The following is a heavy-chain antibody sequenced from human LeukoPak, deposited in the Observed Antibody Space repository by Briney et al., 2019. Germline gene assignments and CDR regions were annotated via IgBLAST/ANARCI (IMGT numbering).Heavy chain of an antibody. CDR2: IKQDGSEK. Sequence: GGSLRLSCAASGFTFSSYWMSWVRQAPGKGLEWVANIKQDGSEKYYVDSVKGRFTISRDNAKNSLYLQMNSLRAEDTAVYYGARDGLYDSSGYYLYWGQGTLVTVSS. CDR3: ARDGLYDSSGYYLY. D-gene: IGHD3-22*01. V-gene: IGHV3-7*01. CDR1: GFTFSSYW. J-gene: IGHJ4*02.